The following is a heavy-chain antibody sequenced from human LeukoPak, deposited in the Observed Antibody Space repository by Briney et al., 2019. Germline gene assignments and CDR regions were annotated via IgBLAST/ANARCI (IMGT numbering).Heavy chain of an antibody. J-gene: IGHJ5*02. D-gene: IGHD2-2*01. V-gene: IGHV4-34*01. CDR2: TNARGDT. CDR1: GWSFNDYY. Sequence: SETLSLTCAVYGWSFNDYYRNWIRQPPGKGLEWIGETNARGDTNFNPSLKSRVTISVDTSKSQFSLRLTSMLAADTAVYYCARGQVPAARGYNWFDPWGQGTLVTVSS. CDR3: ARGQVPAARGYNWFDP.